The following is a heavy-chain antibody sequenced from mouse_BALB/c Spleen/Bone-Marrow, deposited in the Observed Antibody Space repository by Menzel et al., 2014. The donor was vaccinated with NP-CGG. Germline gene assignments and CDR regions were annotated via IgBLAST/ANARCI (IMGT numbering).Heavy chain of an antibody. CDR3: ARQTYYDYDVYFDY. J-gene: IGHJ2*01. CDR2: ISSGGSYT. V-gene: IGHV5-6*01. CDR1: GFTFSSYG. D-gene: IGHD2-4*01. Sequence: EVKLVESGGDLVKPGGSLKLSCAASGFTFSSYGMSWVRQTPDKRLEWVATISSGGSYTYYPDSVKGRFTISRDNAKNTLYLQMSSLKSEDTAMYYCARQTYYDYDVYFDYWGQGTTLTVSS.